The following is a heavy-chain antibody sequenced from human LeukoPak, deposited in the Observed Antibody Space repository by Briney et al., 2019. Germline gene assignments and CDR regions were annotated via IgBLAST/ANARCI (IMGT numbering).Heavy chain of an antibody. V-gene: IGHV1-69*13. CDR2: IIPIFGTA. Sequence: GASVKVSCKASGGTFSSYAISWVRQAPGQGLEWMGGIIPIFGTANYAQKFQGRVTITADESTSTAYMELSSLRSEDTAVYYCASATIFGVVITYYYYYMDVWGQGTTVTVSS. J-gene: IGHJ6*03. CDR1: GGTFSSYA. CDR3: ASATIFGVVITYYYYYMDV. D-gene: IGHD3-3*01.